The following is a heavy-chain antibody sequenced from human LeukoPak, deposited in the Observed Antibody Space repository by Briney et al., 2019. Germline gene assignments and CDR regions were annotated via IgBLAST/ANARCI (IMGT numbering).Heavy chain of an antibody. CDR2: ISSSGSTI. CDR3: ARNIWSGYYYYFDY. J-gene: IGHJ4*02. CDR1: GLTFSSYE. V-gene: IGHV3-48*03. D-gene: IGHD3-3*01. Sequence: KSGGSLRLSCAASGLTFSSYEMNWVRQAPGKGLEWVSYISSSGSTIYYADSVKGRFTISRDNSKNTLYLQMNSLRAEDTAVYYCARNIWSGYYYYFDYWGQGTLVTVSS.